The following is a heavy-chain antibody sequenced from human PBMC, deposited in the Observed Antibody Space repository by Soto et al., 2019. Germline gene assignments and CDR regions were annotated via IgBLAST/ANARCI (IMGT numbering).Heavy chain of an antibody. D-gene: IGHD3-3*01. CDR1: GFTFRGYG. Sequence: PGGSLRLSYAAAGFTFRGYGMRWVRQAPGKGLEWVSAISGSGGSTYYADSVKGRFTISRDNSKNTLYLQMNSLRAEDTAVYYCAKARAQYYDFWSGYHFDYWGQGTLVTVSS. J-gene: IGHJ4*02. CDR2: ISGSGGST. CDR3: AKARAQYYDFWSGYHFDY. V-gene: IGHV3-23*01.